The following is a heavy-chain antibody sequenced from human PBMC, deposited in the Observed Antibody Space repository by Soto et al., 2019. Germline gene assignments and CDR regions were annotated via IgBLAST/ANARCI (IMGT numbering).Heavy chain of an antibody. CDR3: ARDPQLRFLELSNAFDI. Sequence: GGSLRLSCAASGFTFSSYEMNWVRQAPGKGLEWVSYISSSSYIYYADSVKGRFTISRDNAKNSLYLQMNSLRAEDAAVYYCARDPQLRFLELSNAFDIWGQGTMVTVSS. CDR2: ISSSSYI. V-gene: IGHV3-21*05. D-gene: IGHD3-3*01. J-gene: IGHJ3*02. CDR1: GFTFSSYE.